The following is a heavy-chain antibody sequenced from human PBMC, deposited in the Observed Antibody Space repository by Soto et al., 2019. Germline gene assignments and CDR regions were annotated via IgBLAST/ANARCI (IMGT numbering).Heavy chain of an antibody. D-gene: IGHD6-19*01. V-gene: IGHV1-2*02. CDR2: INPNSGGT. Sequence: RASVKVSGKASGYTFTGYYMHWVRQAPGQGLEWMGWINPNSGGTNYAQKFQGRVTMTRDTSISTAYMELSRLRSDDTAVYYCARAGIAVAGKVDYWGQGTLVTVSS. J-gene: IGHJ4*02. CDR3: ARAGIAVAGKVDY. CDR1: GYTFTGYY.